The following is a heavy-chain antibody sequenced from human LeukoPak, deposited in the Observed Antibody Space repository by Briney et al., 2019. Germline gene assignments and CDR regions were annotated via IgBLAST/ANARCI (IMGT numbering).Heavy chain of an antibody. CDR2: IYYTGNT. D-gene: IGHD4-11*01. CDR3: AKSNAWDWFDP. CDR1: GGSISSSSYY. Sequence: KASETLSLTCTVSGGSISSSSYYWGWIRQPPGKGLEWTGSIYYTGNTYYNPSLKSRVTISVDKSNNQFSLNLSSVTAADTAVYYCAKSNAWDWFDPWGQGTLVTVSS. J-gene: IGHJ5*02. V-gene: IGHV4-39*07.